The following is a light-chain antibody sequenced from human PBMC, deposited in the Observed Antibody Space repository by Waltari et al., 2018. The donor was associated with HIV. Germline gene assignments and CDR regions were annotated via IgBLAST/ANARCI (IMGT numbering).Light chain of an antibody. CDR2: EGS. CDR3: QQYNNGPPLT. Sequence: VIMTQSPATLSVSPGERVTLSCRASQPIGINLAWYQQKPGQSPRLLVYEGSIRAAGIPSRIYGGGSGTEFTLTISSLQSEDFAVYYCQQYNNGPPLTFGGGTRVEI. J-gene: IGKJ4*01. V-gene: IGKV3-15*01. CDR1: QPIGIN.